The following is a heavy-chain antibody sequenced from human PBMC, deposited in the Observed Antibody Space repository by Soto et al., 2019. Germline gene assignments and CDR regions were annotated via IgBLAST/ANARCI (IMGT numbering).Heavy chain of an antibody. CDR2: ISYDGRKK. CDR3: AREGQPAAGTTPHD. Sequence: PXASLRLSCAASGFNFSSYAMHWVRQAPGKGLEWVAVISYDGRKKYYADSVKGRFTISRDNSKNTLYLEMNSLSADDTAVYYCAREGQPAAGTTPHDWGQGTLVTVSS. V-gene: IGHV3-30*04. CDR1: GFNFSSYA. J-gene: IGHJ4*02. D-gene: IGHD6-13*01.